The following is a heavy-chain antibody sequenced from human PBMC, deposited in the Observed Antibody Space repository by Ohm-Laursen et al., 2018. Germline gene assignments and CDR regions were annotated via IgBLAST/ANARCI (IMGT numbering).Heavy chain of an antibody. CDR1: GFTFSGYA. V-gene: IGHV3-23*01. D-gene: IGHD3-10*01. CDR3: AKGRSGGTGHGNWFES. Sequence: SLRLSCAASGFTFSGYAMSWVRQGPEKGLEWVSVATGSGRSTYYTDSVKGRFSISRDNSKNTLYLQMNSLRVEDTAVYYCAKGRSGGTGHGNWFESWGQGILATVSS. CDR2: ATGSGRST. J-gene: IGHJ5*01.